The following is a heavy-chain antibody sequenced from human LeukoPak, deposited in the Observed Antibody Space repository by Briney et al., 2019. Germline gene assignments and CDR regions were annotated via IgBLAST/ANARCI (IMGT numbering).Heavy chain of an antibody. CDR2: IYAGGAA. Sequence: PGGSLRLSCAASGFTVSTNYLSWVRQAPGKGLEWVSVIYAGGAAYYADYVKGRFTISRDTSNNTLILPMHSLGVEDTAVYYCARSTSYHFDSWGQGTLVTASS. CDR1: GFTVSTNY. J-gene: IGHJ4*02. D-gene: IGHD2-2*01. CDR3: ARSTSYHFDS. V-gene: IGHV3-53*01.